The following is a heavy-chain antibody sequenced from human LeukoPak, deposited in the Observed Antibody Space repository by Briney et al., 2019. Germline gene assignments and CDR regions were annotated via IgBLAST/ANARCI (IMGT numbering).Heavy chain of an antibody. Sequence: PGGSLRLSCAASGFSVSSNYMSWVRQAPGKGLDWVSVINSDGSTYYADSVKGRFTISRDSSKNTLYLQMNSLRAEDTAVYYCARDPYSNYFDYWGQGTLVTVSS. CDR2: INSDGST. CDR1: GFSVSSNY. CDR3: ARDPYSNYFDY. V-gene: IGHV3-66*01. D-gene: IGHD4-11*01. J-gene: IGHJ4*02.